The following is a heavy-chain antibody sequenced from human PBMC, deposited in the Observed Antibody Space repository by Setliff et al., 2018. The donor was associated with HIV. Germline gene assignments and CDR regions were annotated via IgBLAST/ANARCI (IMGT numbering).Heavy chain of an antibody. V-gene: IGHV4-34*01. Sequence: SETLSLTCAVYGGSFSGYHWNWIRQFPGKGLEWIGEINHTGNTQYNPCLKSRVTMSEETSKNQFSLKLKSVTAADTAIYFCARGKGGLVGPAEFDYWGPGTLVTVSS. CDR3: ARGKGGLVGPAEFDY. CDR2: INHTGNT. D-gene: IGHD1-26*01. CDR1: GGSFSGYH. J-gene: IGHJ4*02.